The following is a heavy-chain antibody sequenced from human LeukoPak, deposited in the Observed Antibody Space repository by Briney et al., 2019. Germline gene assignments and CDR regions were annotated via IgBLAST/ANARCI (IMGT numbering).Heavy chain of an antibody. CDR1: GGSISSYY. CDR2: IYYSGST. Sequence: SETLSLTCTVSGGSISSYYWSWIRQPPGKGLEWIGYIYYSGSTYYNPSLKSRVTISVDRSKNQFSLKLSSVTAADTAVYYCARLVQWDYYDSSGAFDIWGQGTMVTVSS. D-gene: IGHD3-22*01. CDR3: ARLVQWDYYDSSGAFDI. V-gene: IGHV4-59*12. J-gene: IGHJ3*02.